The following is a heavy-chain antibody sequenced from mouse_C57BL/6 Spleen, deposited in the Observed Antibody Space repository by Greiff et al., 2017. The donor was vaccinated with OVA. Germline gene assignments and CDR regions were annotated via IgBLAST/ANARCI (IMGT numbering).Heavy chain of an antibody. V-gene: IGHV1-64*01. J-gene: IGHJ2*01. CDR2: IHPNSGST. Sequence: VQLQQSGAELVKPGASVKLSCKASGYTFTSYWMHWVKQRPGQGLEWIGMIHPNSGSTNYNEKFKSKATLTVDKSSSTAYMQLSSLTSEDSAVYYGARSGGYYGSSPFDYWGQGTTLTVSS. CDR1: GYTFTSYW. D-gene: IGHD1-1*01. CDR3: ARSGGYYGSSPFDY.